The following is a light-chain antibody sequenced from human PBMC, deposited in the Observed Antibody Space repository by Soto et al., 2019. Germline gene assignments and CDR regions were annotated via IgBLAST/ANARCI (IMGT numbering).Light chain of an antibody. CDR1: QGISSY. J-gene: IGKJ2*01. V-gene: IGKV1-9*01. Sequence: DIQLTQSPSFLSASVGDRVTITCRASQGISSYLAWYQQRPGKAPKLLIYAASTLQSGVTSRFGGSGSGTEFTLTISSLQPEDVETFYCQQLNSYPRTFGQGTKLEIK. CDR3: QQLNSYPRT. CDR2: AAS.